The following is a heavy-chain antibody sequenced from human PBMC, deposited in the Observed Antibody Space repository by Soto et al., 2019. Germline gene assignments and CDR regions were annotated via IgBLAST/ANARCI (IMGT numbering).Heavy chain of an antibody. CDR2: INHSGST. D-gene: IGHD6-13*01. Sequence: SETLSLTCGVYGGSFSGYYWSWIRQPPGKGLEWTGEINHSGSTNYNPSLKSRVIISLDTSKIQFSLKLSSVTAADTAVYYCAKGHIAAAVYNWFDPWGQGTLVTVSS. V-gene: IGHV4-34*01. J-gene: IGHJ5*02. CDR1: GGSFSGYY. CDR3: AKGHIAAAVYNWFDP.